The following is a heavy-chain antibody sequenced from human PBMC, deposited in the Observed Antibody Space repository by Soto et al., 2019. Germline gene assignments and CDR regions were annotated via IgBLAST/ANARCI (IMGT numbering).Heavy chain of an antibody. CDR2: ISAYNGNR. CDR1: GYTFTNSI. D-gene: IGHD3-3*01. CDR3: ARNHDFWVGRGGGMDV. J-gene: IGHJ6*02. Sequence: SVKVSCKASGYTFTNSIITWVRQAPGQGLEWMGWISAYNGNRQYAQKLQGGVTMTTESSTSTAYMELRSLTSDDTALYFCARNHDFWVGRGGGMDVWGQGTTVTVSS. V-gene: IGHV1-18*01.